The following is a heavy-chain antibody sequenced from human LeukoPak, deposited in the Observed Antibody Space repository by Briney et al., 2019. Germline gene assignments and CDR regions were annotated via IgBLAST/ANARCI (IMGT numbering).Heavy chain of an antibody. J-gene: IGHJ4*02. Sequence: PGESLKISCKASGNSFAIYWIGGVRQMLGKGRKWMGIIYPGDSDTRYGPSFQGQVTISAEKSISTAYLQWNSLKTSDTAMYYCARRPSSGYYGSHFDYWGQGTLVTVSS. CDR3: ARRPSSGYYGSHFDY. CDR1: GNSFAIYW. D-gene: IGHD3-22*01. V-gene: IGHV5-51*01. CDR2: IYPGDSDT.